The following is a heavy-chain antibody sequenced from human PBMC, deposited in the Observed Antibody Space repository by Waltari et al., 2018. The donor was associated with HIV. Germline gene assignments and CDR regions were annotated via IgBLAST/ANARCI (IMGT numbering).Heavy chain of an antibody. CDR3: AKDTGRGEWEPYYFDY. CDR2: IWNDGKSK. D-gene: IGHD1-26*01. V-gene: IGHV3-33*06. CDR1: GFSFSNYG. J-gene: IGHJ4*02. Sequence: QVQLVESGGGVVQPGRSLRLSCAASGFSFSNYGLHWVRPAPGKGLEWVAVIWNDGKSKYYADSVKGRFTISRDNSKNKLYLQMNSLRADDTAVYYCAKDTGRGEWEPYYFDYWGQGTLVTVSS.